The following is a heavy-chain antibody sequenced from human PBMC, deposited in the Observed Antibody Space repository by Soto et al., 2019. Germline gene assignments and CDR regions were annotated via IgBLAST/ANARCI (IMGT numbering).Heavy chain of an antibody. CDR3: AREAHPYGFDL. CDR2: IGSGDT. V-gene: IGHV1-18*01. CDR1: GYSFDSYA. Sequence: QVQLVQSGATQEKPGASVKVSCEAFGYSFDSYAYSWVRQAPGQGLEWMGRIGSGDTNYAQKLQGRVTMTTDTSTNLAYMEPRTLLADNTAMYYCAREAHPYGFDLWCQGTMVTVSS. J-gene: IGHJ3*01. D-gene: IGHD6-6*01.